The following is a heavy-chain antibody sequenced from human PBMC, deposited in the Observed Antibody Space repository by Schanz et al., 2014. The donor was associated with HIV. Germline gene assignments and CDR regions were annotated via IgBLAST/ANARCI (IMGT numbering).Heavy chain of an antibody. V-gene: IGHV3-33*01. CDR2: IWYDGTNI. CDR3: AREYYSRNWNWFDP. CDR1: GFTFRNFG. D-gene: IGHD6-13*01. Sequence: QEQLVESGGGVVQPGKSLRLSCAASGFTFRNFGMHWVRQAPGKGLEWVAVIWYDGTNIDYADSVKGRFTVSRGNSKNMLYLQMNSLRAEDTAVYYCAREYYSRNWNWFDPWGQGTLVTVSS. J-gene: IGHJ5*02.